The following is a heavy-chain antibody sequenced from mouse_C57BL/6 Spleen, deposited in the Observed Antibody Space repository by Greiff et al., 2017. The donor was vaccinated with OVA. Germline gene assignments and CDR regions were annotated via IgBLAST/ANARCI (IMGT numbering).Heavy chain of an antibody. J-gene: IGHJ2*01. CDR2: INYDGSST. Sequence: EVKLVESEGGLVQPGSSMKLSCTASGFTFSDYYMAWVRQVPEKGLEWVANINYDGSSTYYLDSLKSRFIISRDNAKNILYLQMSSLKSEDTATYYCARHPFGYGFDYWGQGTTLTVSS. V-gene: IGHV5-16*01. D-gene: IGHD1-1*01. CDR1: GFTFSDYY. CDR3: ARHPFGYGFDY.